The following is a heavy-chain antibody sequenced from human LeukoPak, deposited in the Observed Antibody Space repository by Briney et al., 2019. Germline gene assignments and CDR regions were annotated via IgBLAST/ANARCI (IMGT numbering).Heavy chain of an antibody. J-gene: IGHJ4*02. CDR3: AKTPTYDILTGYYTN. CDR1: GFTFSSYA. CDR2: ISGSGDTT. D-gene: IGHD3-9*01. V-gene: IGHV3-23*01. Sequence: GGSLRLSCAASGFTFSSYAMSWVRQAPGKGLEWVSGISGSGDTTYYADSVKGRFTISRDNSKNTLYLQMNSLRAEDTAVYYCAKTPTYDILTGYYTNWGQGTLVTVSS.